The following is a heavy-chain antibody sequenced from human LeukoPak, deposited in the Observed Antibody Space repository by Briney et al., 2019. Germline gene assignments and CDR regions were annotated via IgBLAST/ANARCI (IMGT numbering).Heavy chain of an antibody. J-gene: IGHJ4*02. CDR1: GGSISSYY. V-gene: IGHV4-59*08. D-gene: IGHD3-16*02. CDR3: ASTSLYGNDY. CDR2: IYYSVIT. Sequence: PSETLSLTCTVSGGSISSYYWSWIRQPPGKGLEWIGYIYYSVITNYNPSLKSRVTISLHTSKNQFSLKLSSVTAADTAVYYCASTSLYGNDYWGQGTLVTVSS.